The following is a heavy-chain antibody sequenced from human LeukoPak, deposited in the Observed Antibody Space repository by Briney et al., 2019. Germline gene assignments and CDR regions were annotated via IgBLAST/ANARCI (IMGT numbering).Heavy chain of an antibody. V-gene: IGHV4-59*01. CDR1: GGSIRSDY. D-gene: IGHD3-10*01. J-gene: IGHJ6*02. CDR2: LSHSGST. CDR3: ARDWVVRGVFDYYYGMDV. Sequence: PSETLSLTCTVSGGSIRSDYWCWIRQSPGKGLEWIGYLSHSGSTGYNPSLQSRATISGDTSRNQFSLKLSSVTAADTAVYYCARDWVVRGVFDYYYGMDVWGQGTTVTVSS.